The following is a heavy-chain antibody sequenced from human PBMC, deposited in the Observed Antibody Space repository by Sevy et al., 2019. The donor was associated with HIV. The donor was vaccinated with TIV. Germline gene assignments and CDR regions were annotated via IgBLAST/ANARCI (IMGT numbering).Heavy chain of an antibody. V-gene: IGHV3-72*01. CDR3: ATHAGIAAAGRVFDY. J-gene: IGHJ4*02. CDR2: IRNKADSYTT. CDR1: GFTFSDHY. Sequence: GGSLRLSCAASGFTFSDHYMEWVRQAPGKGLEWVGRIRNKADSYTTEYAASVKGRFTFSSDDSKNSLYLLMNSLKTEDTAVYYCATHAGIAAAGRVFDYWGQGTLVTVSS. D-gene: IGHD6-13*01.